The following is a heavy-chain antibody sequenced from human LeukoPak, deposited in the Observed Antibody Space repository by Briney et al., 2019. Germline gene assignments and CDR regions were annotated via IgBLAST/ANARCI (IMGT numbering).Heavy chain of an antibody. CDR1: GGSISSYY. CDR3: AGTSSGYYRFDY. V-gene: IGHV4-59*08. J-gene: IGHJ4*02. D-gene: IGHD3-22*01. Sequence: SETLSLTCTVSGGSISSYYWSWIRQPPGKGLEWIGYIYYSGSTNCNPSLKSRVTISVDTSKNQFSLKLTSVTAADTAVYYCAGTSSGYYRFDYWGQGTLVTVSS. CDR2: IYYSGST.